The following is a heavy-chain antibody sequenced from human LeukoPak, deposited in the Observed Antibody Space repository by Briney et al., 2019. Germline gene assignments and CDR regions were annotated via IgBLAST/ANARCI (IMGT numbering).Heavy chain of an antibody. CDR1: GGTFSGYA. CDR3: ARGHTLDIDFNGAYYYDSSGYRVWWFDP. CDR2: IIPIFGTA. J-gene: IGHJ5*02. V-gene: IGHV1-69*13. D-gene: IGHD3-22*01. Sequence: SVKVSCKASGGTFSGYAISWVRQAPGQGLEWMGRIIPIFGTANYAQKFQGRVTITADESTSTAYMELSSLRSEDTAVYYCARGHTLDIDFNGAYYYDSSGYRVWWFDPWGQGTLVTVSS.